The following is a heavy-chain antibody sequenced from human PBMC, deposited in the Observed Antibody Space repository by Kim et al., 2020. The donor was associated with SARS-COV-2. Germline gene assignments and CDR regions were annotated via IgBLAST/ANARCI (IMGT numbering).Heavy chain of an antibody. CDR2: IGTAGDT. V-gene: IGHV3-13*01. CDR3: ARGHSSSGLWFGELLYHFDY. D-gene: IGHD3-10*01. J-gene: IGHJ4*02. Sequence: GGSLRLSCAASGFTFSSYDMHWVQATGKGLEWVSAIGTAGDTYYLGSVKGRFTISRENAKNSLYLQMNSLRAGDTAVYYCARGHSSSGLWFGELLYHFDYWGQGTLVTVSS. CDR1: GFTFSSYD.